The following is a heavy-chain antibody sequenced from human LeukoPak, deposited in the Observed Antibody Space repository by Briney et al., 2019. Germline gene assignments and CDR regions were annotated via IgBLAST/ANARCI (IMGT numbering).Heavy chain of an antibody. CDR1: GYTFTSND. CDR3: ARAFRYYDSRQDYYYGMDV. CDR2: MNPHSASV. J-gene: IGHJ6*02. D-gene: IGHD3-22*01. V-gene: IGHV1-8*01. Sequence: ASVKVSCKASGYTFTSNDINWVRQATGQGLEWMGWMNPHSASVGYAQKFQGRVTMTRNTSISTAYMELSSLRSEDTAVYYCARAFRYYDSRQDYYYGMDVWGQGTTVTVSS.